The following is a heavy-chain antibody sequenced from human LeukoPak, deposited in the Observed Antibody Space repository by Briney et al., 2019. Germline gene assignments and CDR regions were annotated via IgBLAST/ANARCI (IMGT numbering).Heavy chain of an antibody. CDR1: GFTFRSFS. CDR2: ISAGSTMI. CDR3: ARDVWVRGITWFDP. J-gene: IGHJ5*02. D-gene: IGHD3-10*01. V-gene: IGHV3-48*04. Sequence: GGSLRLSCAASGFTFRSFSMNWVRQAPGKGLEWVSYISAGSTMILYANSVKGRFTISRDNANNSLYLQMNSLRAEDTAVYHCARDVWVRGITWFDPWGQGTLVTVST.